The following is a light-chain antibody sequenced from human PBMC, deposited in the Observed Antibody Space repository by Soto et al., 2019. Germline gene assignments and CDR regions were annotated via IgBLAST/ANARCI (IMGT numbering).Light chain of an antibody. CDR1: QSVSRY. J-gene: IGKJ4*01. Sequence: EIVLTQSPATLSLSPGERATLSCRASQSVSRYLAWYQQKPGQAPRLLIYDASNRATGIPARFSGSGSGTDLTLTISSLEPEDFGVYYCQQRSNWPPLTFGGGTKVEIK. V-gene: IGKV3-11*01. CDR3: QQRSNWPPLT. CDR2: DAS.